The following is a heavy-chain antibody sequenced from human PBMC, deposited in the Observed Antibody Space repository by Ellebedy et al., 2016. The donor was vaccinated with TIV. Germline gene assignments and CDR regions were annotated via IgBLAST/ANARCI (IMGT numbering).Heavy chain of an antibody. CDR3: AKDMDRATKEY. Sequence: GESLKISCAGSGFTFSRSAMSWVRQAPGKGLEWVSQISSRDYGGGTYYADSVRGRFTLSRDDSRNTVYLQMNSLGAEDTALYYCAKDMDRATKEYWGQGTRVTVSS. J-gene: IGHJ4*02. CDR2: ISSRDYGGGT. D-gene: IGHD5-18*01. CDR1: GFTFSRSA. V-gene: IGHV3-23*01.